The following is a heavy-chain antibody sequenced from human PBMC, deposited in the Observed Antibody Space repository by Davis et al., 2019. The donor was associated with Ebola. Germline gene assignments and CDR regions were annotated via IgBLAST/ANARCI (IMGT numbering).Heavy chain of an antibody. J-gene: IGHJ6*04. CDR2: INPNSGGT. D-gene: IGHD3-3*01. CDR1: GYTFTGYY. CDR3: ARGGSAEWLLYYYYGMDV. V-gene: IGHV1-2*06. Sequence: AASVKVSCKASGYTFTGYYMHWVRQAPGQGLEWMGRINPNSGGTNYAQKSQGRVTMTRATSISTAHMELSRLRSDDTAVYYCARGGSAEWLLYYYYGMDVWGKGTTVTVSS.